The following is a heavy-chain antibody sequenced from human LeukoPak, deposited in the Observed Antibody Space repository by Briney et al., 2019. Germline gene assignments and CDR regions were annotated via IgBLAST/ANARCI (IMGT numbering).Heavy chain of an antibody. CDR3: TRDPYYFDSSGYYHHAFDI. CDR1: GFTFRDYA. J-gene: IGHJ3*02. CDR2: IRSKVYGGTT. V-gene: IGHV3-49*04. D-gene: IGHD3-22*01. Sequence: PGGSLRLSCTGFGFTFRDYAVSWVRQAPGKGLECIGFIRSKVYGGTTEYAASVKGRFTISRDDSKSIAYLQMNSLKTEATAVYYCTRDPYYFDSSGYYHHAFDIWGQGTMVAVSS.